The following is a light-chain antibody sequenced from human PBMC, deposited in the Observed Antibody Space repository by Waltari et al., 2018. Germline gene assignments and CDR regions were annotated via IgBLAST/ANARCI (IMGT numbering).Light chain of an antibody. CDR1: QSVSSN. CDR2: GAS. J-gene: IGKJ1*01. CDR3: QQYNNWPPGA. Sequence: EIVMTQFPATLSVSPGERATLSCRASQSVSSNLAWYQQKPGQAPRLLIHGASTRATGIPARFSGSGSGTEFTLTISSLQSEDFAVYYCQQYNNWPPGAFGQGTKVEIK. V-gene: IGKV3-15*01.